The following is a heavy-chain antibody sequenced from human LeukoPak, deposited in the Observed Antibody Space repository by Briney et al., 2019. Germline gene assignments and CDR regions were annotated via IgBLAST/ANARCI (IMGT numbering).Heavy chain of an antibody. CDR3: ARDRAGFDY. Sequence: PGGSLRLSCAASGFTFSSHWMSWVRQAPGKGLEWVANIKQDGSEKYYVDSVKGRFTISRDNAKNSLYLQMNSLRAEDTAVYYCARDRAGFDYWGQGALVTVPS. CDR1: GFTFSSHW. J-gene: IGHJ4*02. CDR2: IKQDGSEK. V-gene: IGHV3-7*01.